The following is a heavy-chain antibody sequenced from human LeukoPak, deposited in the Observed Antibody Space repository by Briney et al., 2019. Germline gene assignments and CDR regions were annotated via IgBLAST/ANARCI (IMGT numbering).Heavy chain of an antibody. CDR3: ARRLTQYDCFDP. D-gene: IGHD2-2*01. CDR1: GDSVSSNSAA. J-gene: IGHJ5*02. Sequence: SQTLSLTCAISGDSVSSNSAAWNWIRQSPSRGLEWLGRTYYRSTWYNDYAVSVRGRITVNPDTSKNQFSLHLNSVTPEDTAVYYCARRLTQYDCFDPWGQGILVTVSS. CDR2: TYYRSTWYN. V-gene: IGHV6-1*01.